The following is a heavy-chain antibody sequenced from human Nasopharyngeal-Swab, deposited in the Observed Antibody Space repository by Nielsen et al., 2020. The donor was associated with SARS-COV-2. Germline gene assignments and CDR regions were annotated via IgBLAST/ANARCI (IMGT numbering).Heavy chain of an antibody. CDR2: IRSKANSYAT. CDR1: GFTFSGSA. V-gene: IGHV3-73*01. J-gene: IGHJ6*03. CDR3: TRPLGATVVTALTGYYYYMDV. Sequence: GGSLRLSCAASGFTFSGSAMHWVRQASGKGLEWVGRIRSKANSYATAYAASVKGRFTISRDDSKNTAYLQMNSLKTEDTAVYYCTRPLGATVVTALTGYYYYMDVWDKGTTVTVSS. D-gene: IGHD4-23*01.